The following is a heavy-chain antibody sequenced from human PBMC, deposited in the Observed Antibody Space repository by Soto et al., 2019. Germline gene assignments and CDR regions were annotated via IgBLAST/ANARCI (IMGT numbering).Heavy chain of an antibody. D-gene: IGHD4-17*01. CDR2: ISNDGSNK. Sequence: QVQLVESGGGVVQPGRSLRLSCAASGFTFSSYGMHWVRQAPGKGLEWVAVISNDGSNKYYADSVKGRFTISRDNYKNTLYLQMNSVRAEDTAVYYCAKDNDYGDDDGHYFDYWGQGTLVTVSS. V-gene: IGHV3-30*18. J-gene: IGHJ4*02. CDR1: GFTFSSYG. CDR3: AKDNDYGDDDGHYFDY.